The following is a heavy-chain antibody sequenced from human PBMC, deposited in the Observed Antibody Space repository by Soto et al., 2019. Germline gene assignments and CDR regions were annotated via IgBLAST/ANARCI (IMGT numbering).Heavy chain of an antibody. V-gene: IGHV3-20*01. Sequence: GGSLRLSCAASGFTFDDYGMSWVRQAPGKGLEWVSGINWNGGSTGYADSVKGRFTISRDNAKNSLYLQMNSLRAEDTALYHCARVVVAATHNWFDPWGQGTLVTVSS. D-gene: IGHD2-15*01. CDR3: ARVVVAATHNWFDP. J-gene: IGHJ5*02. CDR1: GFTFDDYG. CDR2: INWNGGST.